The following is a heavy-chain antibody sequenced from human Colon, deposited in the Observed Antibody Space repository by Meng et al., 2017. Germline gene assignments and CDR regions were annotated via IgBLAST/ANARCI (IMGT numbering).Heavy chain of an antibody. CDR3: ARDHSFGSGSSKMGY. CDR1: GFTFSSFS. V-gene: IGHV3-21*01. D-gene: IGHD3-10*01. CDR2: ISSTSNYI. Sequence: GESLKISCAASGFTFSSFSMNWVRQAPGKGLEWISSISSTSNYIYYTNSVKGRFTISRDNAKNSLFLQMNSLRAEDTAVYYCARDHSFGSGSSKMGYWGQGNLVTVDS. J-gene: IGHJ4*02.